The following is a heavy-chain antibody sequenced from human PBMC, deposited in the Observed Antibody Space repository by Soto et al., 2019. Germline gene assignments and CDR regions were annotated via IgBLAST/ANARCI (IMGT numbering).Heavy chain of an antibody. J-gene: IGHJ5*02. Sequence: SLRLSCASSGFTFSSYAMSWVRQAPGKGLEWVSAISGSGGSTYYADSVKGRFTISRDNSKNTLYLQMNSLRAEDTAVYYCAKDAARKGITIFGVVISWFDPRGQGTPVTVSS. CDR1: GFTFSSYA. D-gene: IGHD3-3*01. CDR3: AKDAARKGITIFGVVISWFDP. V-gene: IGHV3-23*01. CDR2: ISGSGGST.